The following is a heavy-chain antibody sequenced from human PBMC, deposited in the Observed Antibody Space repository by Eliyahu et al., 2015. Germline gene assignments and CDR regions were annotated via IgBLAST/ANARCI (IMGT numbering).Heavy chain of an antibody. V-gene: IGHV3-21*01. J-gene: IGHJ4*02. Sequence: EVQLVESGGGLVKPGGSLRLSCAASGFTFSSYSMNWVRQAPGRGLEWGSLISSSSTYIYYADSVKGRFTISRDNSKNSLYLQMNSLRAEDTAVYYCAREGYIYGFIDYWGQGTLVTVSS. D-gene: IGHD5-18*01. CDR3: AREGYIYGFIDY. CDR1: GFTFSSYS. CDR2: ISSSSTYI.